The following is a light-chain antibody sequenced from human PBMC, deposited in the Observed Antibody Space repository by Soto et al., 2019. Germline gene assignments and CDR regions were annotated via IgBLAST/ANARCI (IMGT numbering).Light chain of an antibody. CDR3: CSYVGSSMGV. CDR2: EVN. CDR1: SSDVGSYNL. V-gene: IGLV2-23*02. Sequence: QSALTQPASVSGSPGQSITISCTGTSSDVGSYNLVSWYQQHPGKAPKVIIYEVNKRPSGVSNRFSGSKSGNTASLTISGLQAEDEADYYCCSYVGSSMGVFGGGTQLTVL. J-gene: IGLJ2*01.